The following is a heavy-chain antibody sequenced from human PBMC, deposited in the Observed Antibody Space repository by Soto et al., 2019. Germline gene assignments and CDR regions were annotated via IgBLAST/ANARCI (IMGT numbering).Heavy chain of an antibody. CDR2: IYYSGST. CDR3: ARVFQVDLFYGMDV. V-gene: IGHV4-31*03. J-gene: IGHJ6*02. Sequence: SETLSLTCTVSGGSISSGGYYWSWIRQHPGKGLEWIGYIYYSGSTYYNPSLKSRVTISVDTSKNQFSLKLSSVTAADTAVYYCARVFQVDLFYGMDVWGQGTTVTVSS. D-gene: IGHD3-10*01. CDR1: GGSISSGGYY.